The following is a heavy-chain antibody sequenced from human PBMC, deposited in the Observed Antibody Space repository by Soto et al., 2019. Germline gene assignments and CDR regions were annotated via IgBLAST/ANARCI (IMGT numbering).Heavy chain of an antibody. D-gene: IGHD2-2*03. V-gene: IGHV3-11*01. CDR2: ISSSGGTI. J-gene: IGHJ4*02. Sequence: PGGSLRLSCGASGFTFSDDYMSWIRQAPGKGLEWVSYISSSGGTIYYADSVKGRFTISRDNAKDSLFLQMNSLRADDTAVYYCARASSPRDPWIDYWGQGTLVTVS. CDR3: ARASSPRDPWIDY. CDR1: GFTFSDDY.